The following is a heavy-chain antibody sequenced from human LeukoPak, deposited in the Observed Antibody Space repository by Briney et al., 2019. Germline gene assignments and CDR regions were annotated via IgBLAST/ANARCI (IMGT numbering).Heavy chain of an antibody. CDR3: ARIPLGYSGAYYFDY. Sequence: SETLSLTCTVSGYSISRGYYWGWIRQPPGKGLEWIGSIYHSGSTYYNPSLKSRVTISVDTSKNQFFLNLSSVSAADTAVYYCARIPLGYSGAYYFDYWGQGTLVTVSP. CDR2: IYHSGST. CDR1: GYSISRGYY. V-gene: IGHV4-38-2*02. J-gene: IGHJ4*02. D-gene: IGHD5-12*01.